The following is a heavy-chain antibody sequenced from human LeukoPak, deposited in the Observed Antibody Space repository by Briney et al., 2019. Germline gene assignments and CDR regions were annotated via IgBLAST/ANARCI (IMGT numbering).Heavy chain of an antibody. D-gene: IGHD1-26*01. V-gene: IGHV3-23*01. J-gene: IGHJ4*02. CDR1: GFTFSSYA. Sequence: PGGSLRLSCAASGFTFSSYAMSWVRQAPGKGLEWVSAISGSGGSTYYADSVKGRFTISRDNSKNTLYLQMNSLRAEDTAVYSCAKDQYSGSYFNYWGQGTLVTVSS. CDR3: AKDQYSGSYFNY. CDR2: ISGSGGST.